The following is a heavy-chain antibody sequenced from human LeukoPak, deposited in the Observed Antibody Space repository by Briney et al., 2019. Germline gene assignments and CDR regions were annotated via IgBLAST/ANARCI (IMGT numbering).Heavy chain of an antibody. V-gene: IGHV3-23*01. CDR2: IRGSGTDT. Sequence: GGSLRLSCAASGFSFSSYAMSWVRQAPGKGLEWVSVIRGSGTDTYYADSVKGRFTISRDNSKNTLYLQMDSLRVEDTAVYYCAKRNDFGSHHVMPADKWGQGTLVTVSS. CDR3: AKRNDFGSHHVMPADK. J-gene: IGHJ4*02. CDR1: GFSFSSYA. D-gene: IGHD3/OR15-3a*01.